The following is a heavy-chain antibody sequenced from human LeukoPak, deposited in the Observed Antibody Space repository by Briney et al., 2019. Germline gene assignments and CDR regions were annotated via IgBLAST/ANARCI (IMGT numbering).Heavy chain of an antibody. D-gene: IGHD3-10*01. V-gene: IGHV4-34*01. Sequence: SETLSLTCAVYGGSFSGYYWSWIRQPPGKGLEWIGEINHSGSTNYNPSLKSRVTISVDTSKNQFSLKLSSVTAADTAVYYCARVADYYGSGSISIDYWGQGTLVTVSS. J-gene: IGHJ4*02. CDR3: ARVADYYGSGSISIDY. CDR1: GGSFSGYY. CDR2: INHSGST.